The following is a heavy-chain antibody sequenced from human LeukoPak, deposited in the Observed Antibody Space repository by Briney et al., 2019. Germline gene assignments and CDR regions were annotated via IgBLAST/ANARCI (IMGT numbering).Heavy chain of an antibody. D-gene: IGHD6-13*01. J-gene: IGHJ5*02. Sequence: ASVKVSCKASGYTFTSYDINWVRQATGQGLEWMGWMNPNSGNTGYAQKFQGRVTMTRDTSISTAYMELSSLRSEDTAVYYCARGRPYSSSWYWFDPWGQGTLVTVSS. CDR3: ARGRPYSSSWYWFDP. CDR1: GYTFTSYD. CDR2: MNPNSGNT. V-gene: IGHV1-8*01.